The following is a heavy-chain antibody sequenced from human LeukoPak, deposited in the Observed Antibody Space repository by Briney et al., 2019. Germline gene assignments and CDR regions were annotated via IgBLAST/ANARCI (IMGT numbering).Heavy chain of an antibody. V-gene: IGHV4-59*08. J-gene: IGHJ4*02. CDR2: IYYSGST. CDR3: ARVTSRLGVCDY. D-gene: IGHD2-8*01. Sequence: SETLSLTCTVSGGSISSYYWSWIRQPPGKGLEWIGYIYYSGSTNYNPSLKSRVTISVDTSKNQFSLKLRSVTAADTAVYYCARVTSRLGVCDYWGRGSLVTVSS. CDR1: GGSISSYY.